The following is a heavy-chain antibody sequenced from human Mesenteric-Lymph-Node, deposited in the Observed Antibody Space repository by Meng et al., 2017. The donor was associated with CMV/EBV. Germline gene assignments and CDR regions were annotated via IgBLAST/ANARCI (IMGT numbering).Heavy chain of an antibody. D-gene: IGHD3-3*01. J-gene: IGHJ6*02. Sequence: SETLSLTCTVSGGSISNYYWSWIRQPPGKGLEWIGYIYYSGSTNYNPSLKSRVTISVDTSKNQLSLKLKSVTAADTAVYYCARAEDYDFAGGMDVWGQGTTVTVSS. V-gene: IGHV4-59*01. CDR3: ARAEDYDFAGGMDV. CDR2: IYYSGST. CDR1: GGSISNYY.